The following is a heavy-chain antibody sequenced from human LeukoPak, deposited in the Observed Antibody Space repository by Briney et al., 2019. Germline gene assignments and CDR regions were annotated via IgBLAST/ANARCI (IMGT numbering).Heavy chain of an antibody. Sequence: GASVKVSCKASGGTFSSYAISWVRQAPGQGLEWMGGIIPIFGTANYAQKFQGRVTITTDESTSTAYMELSSLRSEDTAVYYCATCEGAYSGSCSGDYWGQGTLVTVSS. J-gene: IGHJ4*02. V-gene: IGHV1-69*05. CDR2: IIPIFGTA. D-gene: IGHD1-26*01. CDR1: GGTFSSYA. CDR3: ATCEGAYSGSCSGDY.